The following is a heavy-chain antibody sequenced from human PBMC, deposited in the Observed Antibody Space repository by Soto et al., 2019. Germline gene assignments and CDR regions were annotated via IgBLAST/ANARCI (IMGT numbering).Heavy chain of an antibody. J-gene: IGHJ6*03. V-gene: IGHV1-18*01. CDR1: GYTFTDYG. D-gene: IGHD1-1*01. Sequence: ASVKVSCKASGYTFTDYGISWVRQAPGQGLEWLGWISPHNGDTNYAQKFQGRMTMTTDTSTSTAYMEQRTLRSDDTAVYYCARLKHWNDGVYYYNYMDFWGKGTTVTVSS. CDR3: ARLKHWNDGVYYYNYMDF. CDR2: ISPHNGDT.